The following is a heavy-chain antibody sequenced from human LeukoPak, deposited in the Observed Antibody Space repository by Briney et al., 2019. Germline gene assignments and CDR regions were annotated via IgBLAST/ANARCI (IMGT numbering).Heavy chain of an antibody. Sequence: SETLSLTCTVSGGSISSYYWSWIRQPPGKGLEWIGYIYYSGSTNYNPSLKSRVTISVDTSKNQFSLKLSSVTAADTAVYYCARRGYSGYIKKYYFDYWGQGTLVTVFS. V-gene: IGHV4-59*01. CDR1: GGSISSYY. CDR3: ARRGYSGYIKKYYFDY. D-gene: IGHD5-12*01. J-gene: IGHJ4*02. CDR2: IYYSGST.